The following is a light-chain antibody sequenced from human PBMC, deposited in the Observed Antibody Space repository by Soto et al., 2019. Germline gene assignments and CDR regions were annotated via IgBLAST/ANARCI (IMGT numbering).Light chain of an antibody. CDR1: SANTGTNY. Sequence: QTVLTRPPAASGTPGQRVTISCSGSSANTGTNYVYWYQHLPGTAPKLLIYRNDLRPSGVPDLFSGSRSGTSASLAISGLRSEDEADYFCSAWDDSLSGSVFGTGTKVTVL. CDR3: SAWDDSLSGSV. CDR2: RND. V-gene: IGLV1-47*01. J-gene: IGLJ1*01.